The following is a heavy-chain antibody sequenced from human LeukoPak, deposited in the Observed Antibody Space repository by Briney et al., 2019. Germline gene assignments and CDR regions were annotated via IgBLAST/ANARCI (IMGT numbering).Heavy chain of an antibody. CDR3: ARLFGDYDDTIRSSYWHGHLDY. CDR2: IDPDRRTT. Sequence: ASVKVSCKTSGYPFTGNYINWLRQAPGQGLEWLGLIDPDRRTTVYAQKFQGRVAMTGDMSTNTVYMELRSLRSEDTAVYFCARLFGDYDDTIRSSYWHGHLDYWGQGALVLVSS. V-gene: IGHV1-46*01. J-gene: IGHJ4*02. D-gene: IGHD3-16*01. CDR1: GYPFTGNY.